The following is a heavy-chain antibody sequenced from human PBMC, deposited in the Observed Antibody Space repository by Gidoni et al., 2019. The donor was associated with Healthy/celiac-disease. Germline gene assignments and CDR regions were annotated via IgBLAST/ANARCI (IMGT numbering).Heavy chain of an antibody. J-gene: IGHJ4*02. Sequence: EVPLLASGGGLVQPGGSLRLSCAASGFTFSSYAMSWVRQAPGKGLEWVSDISGSGGSTYYADSVKGRFTISRDNSKNTLYLQMNSLRAEDTAVYYCAKDNWWEQQLMAEPYFDYWGQGTLVTVSS. V-gene: IGHV3-23*01. CDR3: AKDNWWEQQLMAEPYFDY. CDR1: GFTFSSYA. CDR2: ISGSGGST. D-gene: IGHD6-13*01.